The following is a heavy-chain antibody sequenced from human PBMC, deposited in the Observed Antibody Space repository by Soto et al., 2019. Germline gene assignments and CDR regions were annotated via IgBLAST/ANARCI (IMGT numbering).Heavy chain of an antibody. D-gene: IGHD2-21*01. CDR1: GFNLNNYA. CDR2: VSFDGSST. Sequence: QVQVVESGGGVVRPGRSLRLSCAASGFNLNNYAMHWVRQAPGKGLEWVAVVSFDGSSTYYADSVKGRFTISRDSSNNTVSLQMNSLTNEDTAAYYCAKAGWGGDYYYGLDVWGQGTTVTVSS. V-gene: IGHV3-30*18. CDR3: AKAGWGGDYYYGLDV. J-gene: IGHJ6*02.